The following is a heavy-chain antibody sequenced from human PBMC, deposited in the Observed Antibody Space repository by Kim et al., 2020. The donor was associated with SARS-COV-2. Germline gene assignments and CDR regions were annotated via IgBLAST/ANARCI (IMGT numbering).Heavy chain of an antibody. CDR1: GGSISSSSYY. CDR3: AAQDYSSSFGNYYYYYGMDV. CDR2: IYYSGST. V-gene: IGHV4-39*01. J-gene: IGHJ6*02. Sequence: SETLSLTCTVSGGSISSSSYYWGWIRQPPGKGLEWIGSIYYSGSTYYNPSLKSRVTISVDTSKNQFSLKLSSVTAAGTAVYYCAAQDYSSSFGNYYYYYGMDVWGQGTTVTVSS. D-gene: IGHD6-13*01.